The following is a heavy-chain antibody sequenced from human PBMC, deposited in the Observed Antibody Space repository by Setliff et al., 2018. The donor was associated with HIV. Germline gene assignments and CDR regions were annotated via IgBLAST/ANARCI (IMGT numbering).Heavy chain of an antibody. CDR1: GDSISSSTYC. V-gene: IGHV4-39*07. D-gene: IGHD1-1*01. CDR2: ICGTWKT. Sequence: SETLSLTCTVSGDSISSSTYCWGWIRQPPGKGLEWIGSICGTWKTYYNPSLKSRVTISVDTSKNQFSLKLTSVTAADTAVYYCARLEPNYYYYYMDVWGKGTTVTVSS. CDR3: ARLEPNYYYYYMDV. J-gene: IGHJ6*03.